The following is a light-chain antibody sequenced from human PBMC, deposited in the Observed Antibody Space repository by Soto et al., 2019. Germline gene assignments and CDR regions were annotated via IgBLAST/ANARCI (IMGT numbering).Light chain of an antibody. CDR2: EGS. CDR3: CSYAGSPFV. J-gene: IGLJ1*01. Sequence: QSVLTQPASVSGSPGQSITISCTGTSSDVGSYNLVSWYQQHPGKAPKLMIYEGSKRPSGVSNRFSGSKSGNTASLTISGLQAEDEADYYCCSYAGSPFVFGTGTKVTLL. V-gene: IGLV2-23*01. CDR1: SSDVGSYNL.